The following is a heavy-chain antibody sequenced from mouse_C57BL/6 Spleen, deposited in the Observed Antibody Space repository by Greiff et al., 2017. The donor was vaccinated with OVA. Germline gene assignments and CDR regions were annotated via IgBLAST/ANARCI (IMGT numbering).Heavy chain of an antibody. Sequence: VQLQQPGAELVRPGSSVKLSCKASGYTFTSYWMDWVKQRPGQGLEWIGNIYPSDSETHYNQKFKDKATLTVDKSSSTAYMQLSSLTSEDSAVYYCARGGSSGYVYYFDYWGQGTTLTVSS. CDR2: IYPSDSET. CDR3: ARGGSSGYVYYFDY. D-gene: IGHD3-2*02. V-gene: IGHV1-61*01. CDR1: GYTFTSYW. J-gene: IGHJ2*01.